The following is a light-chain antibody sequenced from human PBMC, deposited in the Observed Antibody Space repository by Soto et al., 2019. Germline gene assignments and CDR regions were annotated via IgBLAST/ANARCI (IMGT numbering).Light chain of an antibody. Sequence: EIVITQSPATLSVSPGERATLSCRASQSVSSNLAWYQQKPGQAPRLLIYGASTRATGIPARFSGSGSGTEFTLTISSLQSEDFAGYYCQQYNNWPPLTFGGGTKVEIK. CDR1: QSVSSN. V-gene: IGKV3-15*01. CDR2: GAS. CDR3: QQYNNWPPLT. J-gene: IGKJ4*01.